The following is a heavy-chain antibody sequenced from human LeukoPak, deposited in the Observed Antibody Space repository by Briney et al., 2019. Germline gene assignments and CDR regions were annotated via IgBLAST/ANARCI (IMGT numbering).Heavy chain of an antibody. J-gene: IGHJ4*02. CDR3: AKRDNRGWYYFDS. V-gene: IGHV3-74*01. CDR1: GFSFSWYW. Sequence: GGSLRLSCAASGFSFSWYWMHLVRQAPGKGLVWVSRIYSDGGSTDYADSVKGRFTISRDNAKKTLYLQMNSLRAEDTAVYYCAKRDNRGWYYFDSWGQGTLVIVSS. D-gene: IGHD6-19*01. CDR2: IYSDGGST.